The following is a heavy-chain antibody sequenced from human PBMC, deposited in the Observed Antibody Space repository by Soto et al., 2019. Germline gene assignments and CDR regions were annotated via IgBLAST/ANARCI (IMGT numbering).Heavy chain of an antibody. V-gene: IGHV4-4*02. J-gene: IGHJ5*02. CDR2: IYHSGST. D-gene: IGHD2-15*01. CDR3: ARLHRVVVVAATDWFDP. Sequence: QVQLQESGPGLVKPSGTLSLTCAVSGGSNSSSNWWSWVRQPPGKGLEWIGEIYHSGSTNYNPSLKSRVTISVDKSKNQFSLKLSSVTAADTAVYYCARLHRVVVVAATDWFDPWGQGTLVTVSS. CDR1: GGSNSSSNW.